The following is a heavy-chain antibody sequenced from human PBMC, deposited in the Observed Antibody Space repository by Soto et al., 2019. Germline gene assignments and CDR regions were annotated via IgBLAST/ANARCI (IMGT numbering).Heavy chain of an antibody. CDR1: GYTFTSYA. CDR3: ARDFDLGNYGMDV. D-gene: IGHD3-9*01. J-gene: IGHJ6*02. CDR2: INAGNGNT. V-gene: IGHV1-3*01. Sequence: GASVKVSCKASGYTFTSYAMHWVRQAPGQRLEWMGWINAGNGNTKYSQKLQGRVTITRDTSASTAYMELSSLRSEDTAVYYCARDFDLGNYGMDVWGQGTTVTVSS.